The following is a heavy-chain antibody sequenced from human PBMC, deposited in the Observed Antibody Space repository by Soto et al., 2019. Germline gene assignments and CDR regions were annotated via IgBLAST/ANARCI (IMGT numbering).Heavy chain of an antibody. CDR1: GGSISSYY. Sequence: PSETLSLTCTVSGGSISSYYWSWIRQPPGKGLEWIGYIYYSGSTNYNPSLKSRVTISVDTSKNQFSLKLSSVTAADTAVYYCARLVYQQWPGQFDYWGQGTLVTVSS. CDR3: ARLVYQQWPGQFDY. CDR2: IYYSGST. D-gene: IGHD6-19*01. V-gene: IGHV4-59*01. J-gene: IGHJ4*02.